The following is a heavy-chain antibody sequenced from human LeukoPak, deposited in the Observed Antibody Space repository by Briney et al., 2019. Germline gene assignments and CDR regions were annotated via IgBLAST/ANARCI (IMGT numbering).Heavy chain of an antibody. CDR1: GGSISSYY. V-gene: IGHV4-39*01. CDR3: ARTLFITMVPN. Sequence: SETLSLTCTVSGGSISSYYWGWIRQPPGKGLEWIGSIYYSGSTYYNPSLKSRVTISVDTSKNQFSLKLSSVTAADTAVYYCARTLFITMVPNWGQGTLVTVSS. J-gene: IGHJ4*02. D-gene: IGHD3-10*01. CDR2: IYYSGST.